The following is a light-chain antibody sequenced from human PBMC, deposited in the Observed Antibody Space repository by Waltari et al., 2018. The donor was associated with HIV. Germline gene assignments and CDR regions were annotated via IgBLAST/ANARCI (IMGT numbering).Light chain of an antibody. CDR2: DVI. Sequence: QSALTPPAPVPGSPGQSIPLPCTGTSSDIGGYNYVSCYQKHPGKPPKVIIYDVINRPSGISDRFSGSKSGSTASLTISGLQAEDEADYYCASYTARSIPWVFGGGTKLTVV. CDR3: ASYTARSIPWV. CDR1: SSDIGGYNY. V-gene: IGLV2-14*03. J-gene: IGLJ3*02.